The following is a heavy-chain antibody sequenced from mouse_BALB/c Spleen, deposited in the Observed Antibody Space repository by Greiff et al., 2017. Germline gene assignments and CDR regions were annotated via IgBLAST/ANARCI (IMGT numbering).Heavy chain of an antibody. CDR1: GFTFSDYY. D-gene: IGHD2-4*01. V-gene: IGHV5-4*02. CDR3: AGGLRPFAY. CDR2: ISDGGSYT. J-gene: IGHJ3*01. Sequence: DVKLVESGGGLVKPGGSLKLSCAASGFTFSDYYMYWVRQTPEKRLEWVATISDGGSYTYYPDSVKGRFTISRDNAKNNLYLQMSSLKSEDTAMYYCAGGLRPFAYWGQGTLVTVSA.